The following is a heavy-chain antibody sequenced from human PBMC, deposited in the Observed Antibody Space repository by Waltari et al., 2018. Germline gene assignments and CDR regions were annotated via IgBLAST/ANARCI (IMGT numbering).Heavy chain of an antibody. CDR3: ARDPRGSGSYYNYFDY. CDR2: IYYSGST. J-gene: IGHJ4*02. CDR1: GGSISSYY. V-gene: IGHV4-59*01. D-gene: IGHD1-26*01. Sequence: QVQLQESGPGLVKPSATLSLTCTDSGGSISSYYWSWIRQPPGKGLEWIGYIYYSGSTNYNPSLKSRVTISVDTSKNQFSLKLSSVTAADTAVYYCARDPRGSGSYYNYFDYWGQGTLVTVSS.